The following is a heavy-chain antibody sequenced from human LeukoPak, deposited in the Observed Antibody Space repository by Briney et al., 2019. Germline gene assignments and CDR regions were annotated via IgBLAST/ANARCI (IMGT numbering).Heavy chain of an antibody. Sequence: PGGSLRLPCAASGFTFSIYGMHWVRQAPGKGLEWVAVIWYDGSYKYYADSVKGRFSISRDNSKNTVSVQMNNLRADDTAVYYCAKNYGSGANHYGMDVWGQGTTVTVFS. CDR3: AKNYGSGANHYGMDV. CDR2: IWYDGSYK. J-gene: IGHJ6*02. D-gene: IGHD3-10*01. CDR1: GFTFSIYG. V-gene: IGHV3-33*06.